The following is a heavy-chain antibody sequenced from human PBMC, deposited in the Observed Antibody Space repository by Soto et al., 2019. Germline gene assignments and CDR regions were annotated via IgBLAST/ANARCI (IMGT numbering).Heavy chain of an antibody. V-gene: IGHV2-5*02. J-gene: IGHJ4*02. CDR3: AHRRNYDGSWNEGVFDY. CDR2: IYWDDDK. Sequence: QITLKESGPTLVKPTQSLTVTCTSSGFSLTSRPVGVGWVRQPPGKGLEWLAFIYWDDDKLYSPSLRTTLTGTKDASKNQVVHTLTNMDPVDTSTYYCAHRRNYDGSWNEGVFDYWGQGILVTVSS. D-gene: IGHD3-16*01. CDR1: GFSLTSRPVG.